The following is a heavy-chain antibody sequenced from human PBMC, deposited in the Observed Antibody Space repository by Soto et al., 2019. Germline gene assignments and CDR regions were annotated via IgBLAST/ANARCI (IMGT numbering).Heavy chain of an antibody. Sequence: ASVKVSCKVSGYTLTELSMHWVRQAPGKGLEWMGGFDPEDGETIYAQKFQGRVTMTEDTSTDTAYMELSSLRSEDTAVYYCATGGYDILTRAYYYGMDVWGQGTTVTVS. CDR2: FDPEDGET. D-gene: IGHD3-9*01. V-gene: IGHV1-24*01. CDR3: ATGGYDILTRAYYYGMDV. CDR1: GYTLTELS. J-gene: IGHJ6*02.